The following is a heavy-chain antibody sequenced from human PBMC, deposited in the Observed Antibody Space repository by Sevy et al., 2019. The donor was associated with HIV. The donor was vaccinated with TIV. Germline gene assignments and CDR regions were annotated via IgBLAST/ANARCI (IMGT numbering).Heavy chain of an antibody. J-gene: IGHJ6*03. CDR3: AKADYYYYYMDV. V-gene: IGHV3-23*01. CDR2: ISGSGGST. CDR1: GFTFSSYA. Sequence: GGSLRLSCAASGFTFSSYAMRWVRQAPGKGLEWVSAISGSGGSTYYTDSVKGRFTISRDNSKNTLYLQMNSLRAEDTAVYYCAKADYYYYYMDVWGKGTTVTVSS.